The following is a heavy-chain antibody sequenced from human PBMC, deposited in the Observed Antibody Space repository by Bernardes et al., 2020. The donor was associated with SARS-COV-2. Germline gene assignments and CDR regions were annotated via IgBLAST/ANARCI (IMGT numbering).Heavy chain of an antibody. V-gene: IGHV1-2*02. CDR1: GYTFTGYY. D-gene: IGHD1-26*01. J-gene: IGHJ4*02. Sequence: ASVKVSCKASGYTFTGYYMHWVRQAPGQGLEWMGWINPNSGGTNYAQKFQGRVTMTRDTSISTAYMELSRLRSDDTAVYYCARGDGGWELLLTAYWGQGTLVTVSS. CDR3: ARGDGGWELLLTAY. CDR2: INPNSGGT.